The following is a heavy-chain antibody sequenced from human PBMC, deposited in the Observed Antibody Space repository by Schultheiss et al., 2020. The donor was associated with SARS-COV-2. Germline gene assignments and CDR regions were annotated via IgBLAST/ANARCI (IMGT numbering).Heavy chain of an antibody. Sequence: SETLSLTCAVYGGSFSGYYWSWIRQPPGKGLEWIGYIYYSGSTNYNPSLKSRVTISVDTSKNQFSLKLSSVTAADTAVYYCVGGAHYYYYGMDVWGQGTTVTVSS. J-gene: IGHJ6*02. CDR3: VGGAHYYYYGMDV. CDR1: GGSFSGYY. D-gene: IGHD3-16*01. V-gene: IGHV4-59*12. CDR2: IYYSGST.